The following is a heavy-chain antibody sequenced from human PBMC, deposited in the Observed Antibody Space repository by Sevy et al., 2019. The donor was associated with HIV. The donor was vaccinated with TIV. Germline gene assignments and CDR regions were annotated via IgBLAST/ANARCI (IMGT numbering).Heavy chain of an antibody. V-gene: IGHV3-30-3*01. CDR1: GFTFSSYA. Sequence: GGSLRLSCAASGFTFSSYAMHWVRQAPGKGLEWVAVISYDGSNKYYADSVKGRFTISRDNSKNTLYLQMNSLRAEDTAVYYCARTYGDYAVAGYYFDYWGQGTLVTVSS. J-gene: IGHJ4*02. CDR2: ISYDGSNK. CDR3: ARTYGDYAVAGYYFDY. D-gene: IGHD4-17*01.